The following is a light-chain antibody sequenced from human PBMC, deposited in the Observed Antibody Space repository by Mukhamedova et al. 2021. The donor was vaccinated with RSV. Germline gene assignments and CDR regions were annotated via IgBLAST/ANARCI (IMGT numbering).Light chain of an antibody. J-gene: IGLJ1*01. CDR2: DTD. V-gene: IGLV1-51*01. CDR3: ATSDRSLVGFF. CDR1: GNNY. Sequence: GNNYVSWYQHLPGTVPKLLIFDTDKRASGIPDRFSASKSGTSATLAITGLQSGDVADYYCATSDRSLVGFFFGPGTQVTVL.